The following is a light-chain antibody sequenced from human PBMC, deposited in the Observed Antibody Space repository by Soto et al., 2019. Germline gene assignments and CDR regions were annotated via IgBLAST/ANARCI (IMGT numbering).Light chain of an antibody. CDR2: AAS. J-gene: IGKJ2*01. CDR1: QGIRND. V-gene: IGKV1-6*01. Sequence: AVQMTQSPSSLSASVGDRITITCRASQGIRNDLAWYQQKPGKAPNLLIYAASRLHTGVPSRFSGSGSGTDFTFTITGLQPEDFATYYCLQDNNYPYTFGQGTKLEIK. CDR3: LQDNNYPYT.